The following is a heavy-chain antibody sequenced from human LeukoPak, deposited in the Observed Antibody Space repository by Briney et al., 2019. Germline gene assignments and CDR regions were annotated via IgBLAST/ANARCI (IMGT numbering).Heavy chain of an antibody. CDR3: ARITVKWELLGGFVDY. CDR1: GGSISSSSYY. V-gene: IGHV4-39*01. J-gene: IGHJ4*02. Sequence: PSETLSLTCTVSGGSISSSSYYWGWIRQPPGKGLEWIGSIYYSGSTYYNPSLKSRVTISVDTSKNQFSLKLSSVTAADTAVYYCARITVKWELLGGFVDYWGQGTLVTVSS. D-gene: IGHD1-26*01. CDR2: IYYSGST.